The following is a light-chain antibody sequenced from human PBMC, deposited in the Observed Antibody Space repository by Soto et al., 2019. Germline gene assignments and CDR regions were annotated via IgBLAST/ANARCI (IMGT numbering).Light chain of an antibody. J-gene: IGLJ1*01. V-gene: IGLV3-21*02. CDR3: QGCERFSDHNFV. CDR1: NIGTKS. Sequence: SYELTQPPSVSVSPGQTASITCGGDNIGTKSVHWYQQRPGQAPVLVVYDDQKRPSGIPERFSGSNSGNTATLTISRVETGDEADYYCQGCERFSDHNFVFGDGTKLTVL. CDR2: DDQ.